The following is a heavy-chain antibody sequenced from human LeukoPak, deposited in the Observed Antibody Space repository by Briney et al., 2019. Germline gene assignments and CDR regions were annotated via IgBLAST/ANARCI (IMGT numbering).Heavy chain of an antibody. J-gene: IGHJ4*02. CDR2: INSDGSST. V-gene: IGHV3-74*01. CDR1: GFTFSSYW. CDR3: ARSMLTIPIPGGY. D-gene: IGHD3-16*01. Sequence: GGSLRLSCAASGFTFSSYWMHWVRQAPGKGLVWVSRINSDGSSTSYADSVKGRFTISRDNAKNTLYLQMNSLRAEDTAAYYCARSMLTIPIPGGYWGQGTLVTVSS.